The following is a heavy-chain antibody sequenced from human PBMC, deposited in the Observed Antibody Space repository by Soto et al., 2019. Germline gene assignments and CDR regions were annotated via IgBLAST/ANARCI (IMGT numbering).Heavy chain of an antibody. CDR2: IYTSGST. V-gene: IGHV4-4*07. J-gene: IGHJ4*02. D-gene: IGHD3-10*01. CDR3: ARDNGGFDY. CDR1: GGSISSYY. Sequence: SETLSLTCTVSGGSISSYYWSWIRQPAGKGLVWMGRIYTSGSTNYNPSLKSRVTMSVDTSKNQFSLKLSSVTAADTAVYYCARDNGGFDYWGQGTLLTVSS.